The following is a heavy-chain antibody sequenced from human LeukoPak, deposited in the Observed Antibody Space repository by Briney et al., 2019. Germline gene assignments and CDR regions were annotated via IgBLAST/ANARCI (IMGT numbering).Heavy chain of an antibody. J-gene: IGHJ3*02. D-gene: IGHD6-6*01. V-gene: IGHV3-7*01. CDR2: IKQDGSEK. Sequence: GGSLRLSCAASGFTFSSYWMSWVRQAPGKGLEWVANIKQDGSEKHYVDSVKGRFTISRDNAKNSLYLQMNSLRAEDTAVYYCARPGLADAFDIWGQGTMVTASS. CDR3: ARPGLADAFDI. CDR1: GFTFSSYW.